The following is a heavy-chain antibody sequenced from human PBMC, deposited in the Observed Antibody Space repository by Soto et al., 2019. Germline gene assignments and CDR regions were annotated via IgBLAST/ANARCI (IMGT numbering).Heavy chain of an antibody. J-gene: IGHJ4*02. CDR3: ARRVYYGSGSFPHFDY. D-gene: IGHD3-10*01. CDR2: IYPGDSDT. Sequence: GESLKISCNGSGYIFTSYWIGWVRQMPGKGLEWMGIIYPGDSDTRYGPSFQGQVTISADKSISTAYLQWSSLKASDTAMYYCARRVYYGSGSFPHFDYWGRGTLVTVSS. CDR1: GYIFTSYW. V-gene: IGHV5-51*01.